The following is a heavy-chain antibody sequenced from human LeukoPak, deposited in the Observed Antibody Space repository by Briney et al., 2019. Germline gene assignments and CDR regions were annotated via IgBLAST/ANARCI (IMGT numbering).Heavy chain of an antibody. CDR1: GYSFTSYW. CDR2: IYPGDSDT. CDR3: ATQRGVREWLQGYDAFDV. V-gene: IGHV5-51*01. J-gene: IGHJ3*01. D-gene: IGHD5-24*01. Sequence: PGESLRISCKGSGYSFTSYWIGWVRQMPGKGLEWMGIIYPGDSDTRYSPSFQGQVTISADKSISTAYLQWSSLKASDTAMYYCATQRGVREWLQGYDAFDVWGQGTMLTVSS.